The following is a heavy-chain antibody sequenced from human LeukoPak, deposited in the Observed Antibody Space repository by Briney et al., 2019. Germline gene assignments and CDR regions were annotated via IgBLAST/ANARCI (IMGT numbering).Heavy chain of an antibody. Sequence: PSETLSLTCTVSGGSISSYYWSWIRQPPGKGLEWIGYIYYSGSTNYNPSLKSRVTISVDTSKNQFSLKLSSVTAADTAVYYCARQLSVYYGSGSYFDYWGQGILVTVSS. D-gene: IGHD3-10*01. J-gene: IGHJ4*02. CDR2: IYYSGST. CDR1: GGSISSYY. V-gene: IGHV4-59*01. CDR3: ARQLSVYYGSGSYFDY.